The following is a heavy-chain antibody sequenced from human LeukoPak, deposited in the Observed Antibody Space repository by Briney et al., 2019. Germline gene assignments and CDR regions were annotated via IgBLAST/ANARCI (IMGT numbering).Heavy chain of an antibody. CDR2: ISGSGGNT. D-gene: IGHD6-19*01. Sequence: GSLRLSCAASGFTFSSYAMSWVRQAPGKGLEWVSTISGSGGNTYYADSAKGRVTTSRDSSENTLYLQMNSLRADDTALYYCARLPTSSGWYAFDYWGQGTLVTVSS. J-gene: IGHJ4*02. CDR1: GFTFSSYA. V-gene: IGHV3-23*01. CDR3: ARLPTSSGWYAFDY.